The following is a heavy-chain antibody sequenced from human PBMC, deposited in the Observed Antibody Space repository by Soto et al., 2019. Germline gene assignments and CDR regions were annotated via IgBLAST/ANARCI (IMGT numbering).Heavy chain of an antibody. J-gene: IGHJ4*02. D-gene: IGHD6-19*01. CDR1: GGSISSSSYY. CDR3: ARQLAVAGTNFDY. CDR2: IYYSGST. V-gene: IGHV4-39*01. Sequence: SETLSLTCTVSGGSISSSSYYWGWIRQPPGKGLEWIGSIYYSGSTYYNPSLKSRVTISVDTSKNQFSLKLSSVTAADTAVYYCARQLAVAGTNFDYWGRGTLVTVSS.